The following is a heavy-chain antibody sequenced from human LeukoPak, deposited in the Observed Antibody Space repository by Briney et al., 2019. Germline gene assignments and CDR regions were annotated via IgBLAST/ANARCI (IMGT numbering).Heavy chain of an antibody. J-gene: IGHJ4*02. CDR2: IYYSGST. CDR1: GGSISSSSHY. V-gene: IGHV4-39*02. Sequence: PSETLSLTCSVSGGSISSSSHYWGWIRQPPGKGLEWIGSIYYSGSTYYKPSFNPSLKSRVTISVDMSKNQFSLRLSSVTASDTAVYYCARESPHTFYFDYWGQGTLVTVSS. D-gene: IGHD3-16*01. CDR3: ARESPHTFYFDY.